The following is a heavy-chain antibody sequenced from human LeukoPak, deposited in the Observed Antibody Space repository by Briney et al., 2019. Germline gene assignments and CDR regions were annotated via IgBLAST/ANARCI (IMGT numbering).Heavy chain of an antibody. Sequence: SETLSLTCTVSGGSISSDYWCWIRQPPGEGLEWIGYIFYSGSTNYNPSLKSRVTISVDTSKNQFSLKLGSVTAADTAVYYCARERYSSSWYIDYWAREPWSPSPQ. D-gene: IGHD6-13*01. CDR2: IFYSGST. V-gene: IGHV4-59*01. J-gene: IGHJ4*02. CDR3: ARERYSSSWYIDY. CDR1: GGSISSDY.